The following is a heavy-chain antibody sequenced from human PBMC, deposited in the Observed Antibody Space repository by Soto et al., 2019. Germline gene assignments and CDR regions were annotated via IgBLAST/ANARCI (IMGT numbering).Heavy chain of an antibody. CDR1: GFTFSSYW. V-gene: IGHV3-7*01. CDR3: ARVLGRGYSGFPPGY. CDR2: IKQDGSEK. Sequence: GGSLRLSCAASGFTFSSYWMSWVRQAPGKGLEWGANIKQDGSEKYYVDSGKGRFTISRDNAKNSLYLQMNSLRAEDTAVYYCARVLGRGYSGFPPGYWGQGTLVTVSS. J-gene: IGHJ4*02. D-gene: IGHD5-12*01.